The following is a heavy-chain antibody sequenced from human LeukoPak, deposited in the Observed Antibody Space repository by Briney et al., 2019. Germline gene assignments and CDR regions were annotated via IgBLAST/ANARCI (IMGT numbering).Heavy chain of an antibody. Sequence: GGSLRLSCAASGFTFDDYAMHWVRQAPGKGLEWVSGISWNSGSIGYADSVKGRFTISRDNAKNSLYLQMNSLRAEDTAVYYCAKDLGGSYDAFDIWGQGTMVTVSS. CDR2: ISWNSGSI. J-gene: IGHJ3*02. V-gene: IGHV3-9*01. D-gene: IGHD3-16*01. CDR1: GFTFDDYA. CDR3: AKDLGGSYDAFDI.